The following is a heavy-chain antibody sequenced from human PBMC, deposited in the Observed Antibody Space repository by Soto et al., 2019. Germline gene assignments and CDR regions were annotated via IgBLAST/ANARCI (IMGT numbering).Heavy chain of an antibody. CDR3: ARVGGVY. CDR1: GGSFSGYY. J-gene: IGHJ4*02. Sequence: QVQLQQWGAGLLKPSETLSLTCAVYGGSFSGYYWSWIRQPPGKGLEWIGENNHSGSTNDNPSLNSQVTISLDTSKNQFSLKLSSVTAADTAVYCCARVGGVYWGQGTLVTVSS. V-gene: IGHV4-34*01. CDR2: NNHSGST. D-gene: IGHD2-8*01.